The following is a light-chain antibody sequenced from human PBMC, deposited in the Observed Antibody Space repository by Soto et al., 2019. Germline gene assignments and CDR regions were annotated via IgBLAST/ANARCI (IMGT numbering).Light chain of an antibody. Sequence: QSVLTQPPSASGSPGQSVTISCTGTSSDVGGSNFVSWYQQHPGKVPKVIIYEVSQRPSGVPDRFSGSKSGNTASLTVSGLQAEDEADYYCSSYAGKNNYVFGTGTKVTVL. CDR1: SSDVGGSNF. V-gene: IGLV2-8*01. CDR2: EVS. CDR3: SSYAGKNNYV. J-gene: IGLJ1*01.